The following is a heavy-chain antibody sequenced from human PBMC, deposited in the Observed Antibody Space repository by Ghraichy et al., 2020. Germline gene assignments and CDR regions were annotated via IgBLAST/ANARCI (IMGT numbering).Heavy chain of an antibody. D-gene: IGHD3-22*01. CDR2: INHSGST. Sequence: SETLSLTCAVYGGSFSGYYWTWIRQPPGKGLEWIGEINHSGSTNYNPSLKSRVTISVDTSKNQFSLKLSPVTAADMAVYYCARQIPGYYDSSGYYVTYFDYWGQGTLVTVSS. J-gene: IGHJ4*02. CDR1: GGSFSGYY. V-gene: IGHV4-34*01. CDR3: ARQIPGYYDSSGYYVTYFDY.